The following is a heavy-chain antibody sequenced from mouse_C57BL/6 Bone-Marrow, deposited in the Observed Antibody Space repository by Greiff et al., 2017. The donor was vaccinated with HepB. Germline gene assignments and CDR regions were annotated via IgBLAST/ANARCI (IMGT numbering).Heavy chain of an antibody. Sequence: EVQVVESGGGLVQPGGSLKLSCAASGFTFSDYGMAWVRQAPRKGPEWVAFISNLAYSIYYADTVTGRFTISRENAKNTLYLEMSSLRSEDTAMYYCARRGDNYWYFDVWGTGTTVTVSS. V-gene: IGHV5-15*01. CDR1: GFTFSDYG. J-gene: IGHJ1*03. CDR3: ARRGDNYWYFDV. CDR2: ISNLAYSI.